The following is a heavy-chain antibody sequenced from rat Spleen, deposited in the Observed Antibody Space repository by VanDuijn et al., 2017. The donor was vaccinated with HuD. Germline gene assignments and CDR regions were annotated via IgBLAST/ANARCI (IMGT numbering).Heavy chain of an antibody. CDR2: ISYDGDTT. CDR3: ARRDVYYGPVFFDY. J-gene: IGHJ2*01. V-gene: IGHV5-29*01. CDR1: GFTFTNYG. Sequence: EVQLVESGGGLVQPGRSLRLSCAASGFTFTNYGMAWVRQAPTKGLEWVAIISYDGDTTYYRDSVKGRFTISRDNAKSSLYLQMDSLRSEDTATYYCARRDVYYGPVFFDYWGQGVMVTVSS. D-gene: IGHD1-6*01.